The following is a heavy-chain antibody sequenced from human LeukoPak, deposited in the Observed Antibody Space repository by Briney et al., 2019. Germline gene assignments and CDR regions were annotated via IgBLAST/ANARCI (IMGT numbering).Heavy chain of an antibody. V-gene: IGHV3-23*01. Sequence: GGSLRLSCTASGFAFSNFAMSWVRQDPGMGLQWVSSISGSGDSTFYADSVKGRFTISRDNSKNTLYLQMNNLRVDDTATYYCAKDFGIAVADTFQFWGQGTLVTVS. CDR2: ISGSGDST. J-gene: IGHJ1*01. CDR1: GFAFSNFA. CDR3: AKDFGIAVADTFQF. D-gene: IGHD6-19*01.